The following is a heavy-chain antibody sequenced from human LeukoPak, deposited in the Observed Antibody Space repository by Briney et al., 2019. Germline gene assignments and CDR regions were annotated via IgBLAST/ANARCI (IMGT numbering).Heavy chain of an antibody. V-gene: IGHV3-23*01. J-gene: IGHJ4*02. Sequence: PGGSLRLSCAASGFTFSTYAMSWVRQAPGKGLEWVSAISGSGSSTYYADSVKGRFTISRDNSKNTLYLQMNSLRAEDTAVYYCAKGLRYCSGGSCYKDNYWGQGTLVTVSS. CDR1: GFTFSTYA. D-gene: IGHD2-15*01. CDR2: ISGSGSST. CDR3: AKGLRYCSGGSCYKDNY.